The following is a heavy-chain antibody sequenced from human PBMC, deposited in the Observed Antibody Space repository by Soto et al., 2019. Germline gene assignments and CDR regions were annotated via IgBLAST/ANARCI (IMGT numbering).Heavy chain of an antibody. V-gene: IGHV3-7*05. CDR3: ARVLVYYYDSSGYGNYYYYGMDV. D-gene: IGHD3-22*01. CDR2: IKQDGSEK. CDR1: GFTFSSYW. J-gene: IGHJ6*02. Sequence: GGSLRLSCAASGFTFSSYWMSWVRQAPGKGLEWVANIKQDGSEKYYVDSVKGRFTISRDNAKNSLYLQMNSLRAEDTAVYYCARVLVYYYDSSGYGNYYYYGMDVWGQGTTVTVSS.